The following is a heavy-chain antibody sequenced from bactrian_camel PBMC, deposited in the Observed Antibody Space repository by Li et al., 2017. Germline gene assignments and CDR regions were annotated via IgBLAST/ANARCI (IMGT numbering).Heavy chain of an antibody. J-gene: IGHJ4*01. Sequence: HVQLVESGGGLVQPGGSLRLSCAASGFIFSAYYMNWARQAPGKGLEWVSSINSYGDNTYYADSVKGRFTISQDNAKNTVYLQMNSLKPEDTGMYYCAAALRGRGGWSLDAARYNYWGQGTQVTVS. D-gene: IGHD5*01. CDR2: INSYGDNT. CDR1: GFIFSAYY. CDR3: AAALRGRGGWSLDAARYNY. V-gene: IGHV3-2*01.